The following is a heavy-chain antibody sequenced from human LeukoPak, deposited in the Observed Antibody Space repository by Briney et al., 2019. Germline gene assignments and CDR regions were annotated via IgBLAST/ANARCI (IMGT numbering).Heavy chain of an antibody. CDR1: GFIFTDYW. D-gene: IGHD3-16*01. CDR3: AKASWGGVTTTYFDS. V-gene: IGHV3-74*01. J-gene: IGHJ4*02. Sequence: PGGSLRLSCAASGFIFTDYWMHWVRQGPGKELVWVARISGDGRGTTYADSVKGRFTISRDNSKNTLYLQMNSLRAEDTAIYYCAKASWGGVTTTYFDSWGQGTLVTVSS. CDR2: ISGDGRGT.